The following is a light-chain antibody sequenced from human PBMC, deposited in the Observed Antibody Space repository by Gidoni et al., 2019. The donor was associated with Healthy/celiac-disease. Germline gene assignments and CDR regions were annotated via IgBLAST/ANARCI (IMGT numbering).Light chain of an antibody. V-gene: IGKV1-8*01. J-gene: IGKJ4*01. CDR1: QGLSSS. CDR2: AAS. Sequence: RMTQSPSSFSASTGDRVTITCRASQGLSSSLAWYQQKPGKAPKLLIYAASTLQSGVPSRFSGSGSGTEFTLTISCLQSEDFATYYCQQYYSYPSTFGGGTKVEIK. CDR3: QQYYSYPST.